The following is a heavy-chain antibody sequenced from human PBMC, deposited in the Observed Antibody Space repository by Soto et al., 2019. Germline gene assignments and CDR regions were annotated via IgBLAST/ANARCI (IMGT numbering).Heavy chain of an antibody. CDR3: ARGSSSIFGVVNNWFDP. D-gene: IGHD3-3*01. V-gene: IGHV1-18*01. CDR1: GYTFSTYG. CDR2: ISGYNGHT. J-gene: IGHJ5*02. Sequence: EASVKVSCKASGYTFSTYGICWVRQAPGQGPEWMGWISGYNGHTTYAQKLQGRVTMTTDTSTSTAYMELRSLRSDDTAVYYCARGSSSIFGVVNNWFDPWGQGALVTVSS.